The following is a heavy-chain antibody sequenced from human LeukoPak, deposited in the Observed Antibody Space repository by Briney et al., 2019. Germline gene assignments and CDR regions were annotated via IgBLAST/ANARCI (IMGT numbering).Heavy chain of an antibody. V-gene: IGHV4-39*01. CDR1: GGSISSSGYY. Sequence: PSETLSLTCTVSGGSISSSGYYWGWIRQPPGKGLEWIGSIYYSGSTYYNPSLKSRVTISLDTSKNQFSLKLRSVTAADTAVYYCVAEEYGTGSYYKSAFWGKGALVTVSS. CDR3: VAEEYGTGSYYKSAF. J-gene: IGHJ4*02. CDR2: IYYSGST. D-gene: IGHD3-10*01.